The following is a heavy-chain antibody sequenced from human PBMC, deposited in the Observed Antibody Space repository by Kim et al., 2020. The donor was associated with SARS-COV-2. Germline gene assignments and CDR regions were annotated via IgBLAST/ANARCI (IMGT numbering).Heavy chain of an antibody. CDR1: GFTFSSYG. CDR3: AKGWFDP. CDR2: ISYDGSNK. Sequence: GGSLRLSCAASGFTFSSYGMHWVRQAPGKGLEWVAVISYDGSNKYYADSVKGRFTISRDNSKNTLYLQMNSLRAEDTAVYYCAKGWFDPWGQGTLVTVSS. V-gene: IGHV3-30*18. J-gene: IGHJ5*02.